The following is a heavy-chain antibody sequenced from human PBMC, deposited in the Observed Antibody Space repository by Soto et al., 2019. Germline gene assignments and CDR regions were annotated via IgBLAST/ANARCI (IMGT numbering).Heavy chain of an antibody. V-gene: IGHV1-2*04. Sequence: ASVKVSCKASGYTFTGYYMHWVRQAPGQGLEWMGWINPNSGGTNYAQKLQGWVTMTRDTSISTAYMELSRLRSDDTAVYYCARDSNIVGATTSYYYYYGMDVWGQGTTVTVS. J-gene: IGHJ6*02. CDR1: GYTFTGYY. D-gene: IGHD1-26*01. CDR2: INPNSGGT. CDR3: ARDSNIVGATTSYYYYYGMDV.